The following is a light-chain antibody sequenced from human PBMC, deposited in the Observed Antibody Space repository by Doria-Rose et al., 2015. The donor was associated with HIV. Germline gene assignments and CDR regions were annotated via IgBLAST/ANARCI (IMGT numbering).Light chain of an antibody. Sequence: LTQSSGTLSLPPGERATLSCRASQSFSSTYLAWYQQIPGQAPSLLIYDGSTRATGIPDRFSASGSGTDFTLTINRLEPEDFALYYCHQYGTSWTFGQGTKVEI. J-gene: IGKJ1*01. CDR1: QSFSSTY. CDR2: DGS. CDR3: HQYGTSWT. V-gene: IGKV3-20*01.